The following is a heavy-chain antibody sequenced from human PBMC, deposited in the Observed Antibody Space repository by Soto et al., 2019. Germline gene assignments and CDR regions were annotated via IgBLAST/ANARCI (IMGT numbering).Heavy chain of an antibody. CDR1: GGSISSSNW. Sequence: PSETLSLTSAVSGGSISSSNWWSWVRQPPGKGLEWIGEIYHSGSTNYNPSLKSRVTISVDTSKNQFSLQLNSVTPEDTAVYYCARDSPGYGDYVLFDYWGQGTQVTVSS. J-gene: IGHJ4*02. CDR3: ARDSPGYGDYVLFDY. CDR2: IYHSGST. D-gene: IGHD4-17*01. V-gene: IGHV4-4*02.